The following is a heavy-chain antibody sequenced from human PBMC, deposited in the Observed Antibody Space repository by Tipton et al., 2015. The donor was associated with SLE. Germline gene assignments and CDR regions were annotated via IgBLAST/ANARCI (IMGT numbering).Heavy chain of an antibody. Sequence: TLSLTCTVSGGSISTNTYFWGWIRQPPGKGLEWIGNIHYSGDTYYNPSLRSRVTISVDTSKNQFSLKLSSVTAADTAVYYCARGVQQLGRFDYWGQGALVTVSS. V-gene: IGHV4-39*01. CDR3: ARGVQQLGRFDY. J-gene: IGHJ4*02. D-gene: IGHD6-13*01. CDR1: GGSISTNTYF. CDR2: IHYSGDT.